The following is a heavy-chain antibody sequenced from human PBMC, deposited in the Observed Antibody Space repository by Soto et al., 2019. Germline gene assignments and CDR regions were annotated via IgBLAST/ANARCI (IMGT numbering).Heavy chain of an antibody. V-gene: IGHV1-69*01. CDR3: AVEPANDYGDYRGDWFDP. CDR1: GGTFSRYA. Sequence: QVQLVQSGAEVKKPGSSVKVSCKASGGTFSRYAISWVRQAPGQGLEWMGGIIPIFGTANYAQKFQGRVTITADESTSTAYMELSSLRSEDTAVYYCAVEPANDYGDYRGDWFDPWGQGTLVTVSS. D-gene: IGHD4-17*01. J-gene: IGHJ5*02. CDR2: IIPIFGTA.